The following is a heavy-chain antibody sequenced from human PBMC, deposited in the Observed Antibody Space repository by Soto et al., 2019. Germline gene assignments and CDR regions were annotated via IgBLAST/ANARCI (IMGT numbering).Heavy chain of an antibody. CDR3: AREESSDSWYWFDP. Sequence: QVQLVQSGAEVKKPGASVKVSCKASGYTFTSYGISWVRQAPGQGLEWMGWISAYNGNTNYAQKLQGRVTMTTDTSTSRAYMELRSMRSDDTAVYYWAREESSDSWYWFDPWGQGTLVTVSS. CDR2: ISAYNGNT. D-gene: IGHD6-13*01. J-gene: IGHJ5*02. CDR1: GYTFTSYG. V-gene: IGHV1-18*01.